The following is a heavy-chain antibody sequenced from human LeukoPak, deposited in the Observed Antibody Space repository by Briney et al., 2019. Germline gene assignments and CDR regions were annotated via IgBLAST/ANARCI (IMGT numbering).Heavy chain of an antibody. V-gene: IGHV1-46*01. J-gene: IGHJ4*02. Sequence: ASVKVSCKASGYTFTSYYMHWVRQAPGQGLEWMGIINPSGGSTSYAQKFQGRVTMTSDTSTSTVYMELSSLRSEDTAVYYCASLTVGATLFDYWGQGTLVTVSS. D-gene: IGHD1-26*01. CDR2: INPSGGST. CDR3: ASLTVGATLFDY. CDR1: GYTFTSYY.